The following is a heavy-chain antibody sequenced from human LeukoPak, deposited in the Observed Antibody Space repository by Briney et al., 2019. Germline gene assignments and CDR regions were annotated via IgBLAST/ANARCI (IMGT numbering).Heavy chain of an antibody. CDR3: ARDSDWDDAFDI. Sequence: GGSLRLSCAASGFTFSSYAMSWVRQAPGKGLEWVSAISGSGGSTYYADSVKGRFTISRDNSKNTLYLQMNSLRAEDTAVYYCARDSDWDDAFDIWGQGTMVTVSS. CDR1: GFTFSSYA. CDR2: ISGSGGST. D-gene: IGHD3-9*01. J-gene: IGHJ3*02. V-gene: IGHV3-23*01.